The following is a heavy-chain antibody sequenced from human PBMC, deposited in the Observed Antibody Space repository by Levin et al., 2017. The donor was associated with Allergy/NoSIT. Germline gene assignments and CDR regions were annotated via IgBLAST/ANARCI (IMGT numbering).Heavy chain of an antibody. CDR3: ARPGIAVAGTDPSNYYYGMDV. CDR1: GGSISSSSYY. D-gene: IGHD6-19*01. J-gene: IGHJ6*02. V-gene: IGHV4-39*01. CDR2: IYYSGST. Sequence: SETLSLTCTVSGGSISSSSYYWGWIRQPPGKGLEWIGSIYYSGSTYYNPSLKSRVTISVDTSKNQFSLKLSSVTAADTAVYYCARPGIAVAGTDPSNYYYGMDVWGQGTTVTVSS.